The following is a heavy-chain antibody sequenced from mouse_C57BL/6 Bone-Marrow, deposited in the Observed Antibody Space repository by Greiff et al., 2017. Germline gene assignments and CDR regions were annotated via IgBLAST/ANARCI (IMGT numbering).Heavy chain of an antibody. Sequence: EVQLVESGGGLVKPGGSLKLSCAASGFTFSDYGMHWVRPAPEKGLEWVAYISSGSSTIYYADKVKGRFTISRDTANNTLFLQMASLRSEDTAMYYGARQHYDYARYYAMDYWGQGTSVTVSS. J-gene: IGHJ4*01. CDR3: ARQHYDYARYYAMDY. V-gene: IGHV5-17*01. CDR2: ISSGSSTI. CDR1: GFTFSDYG. D-gene: IGHD2-4*01.